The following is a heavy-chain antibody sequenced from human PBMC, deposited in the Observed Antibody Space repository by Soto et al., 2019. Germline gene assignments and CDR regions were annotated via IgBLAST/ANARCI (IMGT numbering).Heavy chain of an antibody. CDR3: ARGLRYFDWFTNWFDP. CDR2: ISAYNGNT. V-gene: IGHV1-18*01. Sequence: ASLKVSCKASGYTFTSYGISWVRQAPGQGLEWMGWISAYNGNTNYAQKLQGRVTMTTDTSTSTAYMELRSLRSDDTAVYYCARGLRYFDWFTNWFDPWGQGTLVTVSS. J-gene: IGHJ5*02. CDR1: GYTFTSYG. D-gene: IGHD3-9*01.